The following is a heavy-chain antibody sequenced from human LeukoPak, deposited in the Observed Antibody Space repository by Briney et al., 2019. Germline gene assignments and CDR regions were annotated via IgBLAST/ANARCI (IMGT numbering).Heavy chain of an antibody. CDR1: GYTFTRYY. J-gene: IGHJ6*04. CDR2: INPSGGST. CDR3: AGEAQREEYYGMDV. V-gene: IGHV1-46*01. D-gene: IGHD1-26*01. Sequence: ASVKVSCKASGYTFTRYYMHWVRQAPGQGLQLMGIINPSGGSTTYAQKFQGRVTMTRDTSTSTVYMELSSLRSEDTAVYYCAGEAQREEYYGMDVWGKGTTVTVSS.